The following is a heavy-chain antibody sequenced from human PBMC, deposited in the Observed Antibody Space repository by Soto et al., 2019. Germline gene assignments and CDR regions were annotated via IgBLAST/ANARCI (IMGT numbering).Heavy chain of an antibody. J-gene: IGHJ4*02. Sequence: QVQLQESGPGLVKPSETLTLTCTVSGDSFSDYYWNWIRQVPGKGLEWFGFVFHSATTSYNPSLKTRVAISDDTSKKQFSLRLTSVTSADTAVYYCARGHYSSGWPIDYWGQGILVTVSS. CDR1: GDSFSDYY. CDR3: ARGHYSSGWPIDY. D-gene: IGHD6-19*01. CDR2: VFHSATT. V-gene: IGHV4-59*01.